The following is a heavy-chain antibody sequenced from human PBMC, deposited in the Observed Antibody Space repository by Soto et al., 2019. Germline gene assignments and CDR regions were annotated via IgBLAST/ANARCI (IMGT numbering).Heavy chain of an antibody. CDR3: ARDGMVVPATFIVN. CDR2: ISANNGKT. D-gene: IGHD1-26*01. J-gene: IGHJ4*02. Sequence: QVELVQSGAEVRNPGASVTVSCKTSGYTFSSYGITWVRRAPGQGLEWMGWISANNGKTKYAEKFQGRVSLTTDTSTSTAYMELRSLRSGDTALYYCARDGMVVPATFIVNWGQGTQVTVSS. CDR1: GYTFSSYG. V-gene: IGHV1-18*04.